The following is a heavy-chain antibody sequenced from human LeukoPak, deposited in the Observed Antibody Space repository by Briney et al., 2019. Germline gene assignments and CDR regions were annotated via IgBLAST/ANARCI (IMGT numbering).Heavy chain of an antibody. CDR2: IKQDGSEE. CDR3: ARDKVVGPTLFDY. CDR1: GFTVSSNS. Sequence: GGSLRLSCTVSGFTVSSNSMSWVRQAPGKGPEWVANIKQDGSEEYYVDSVKGRFTISRDNAENSLYLQMNSQKVEDTAVYYCARDKVVGPTLFDYWGQGILVTVSS. V-gene: IGHV3-7*01. J-gene: IGHJ4*02. D-gene: IGHD1-26*01.